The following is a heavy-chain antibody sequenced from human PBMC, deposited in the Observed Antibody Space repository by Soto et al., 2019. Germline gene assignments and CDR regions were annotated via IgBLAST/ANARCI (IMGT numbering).Heavy chain of an antibody. J-gene: IGHJ5*02. V-gene: IGHV4-30-2*01. CDR2: VFHSGST. CDR1: GDSVTSGGFS. Sequence: QLVLQESGSRLVEPSQTLSLTCVVSGDSVTSGGFSWSWIRQPPGKGLEWLGCVFHSGSTHYNPALESRVTMSLASSNHPISLRLTSVTATDTAVYFCARVLSWFDPWGQGMPVTVSS. D-gene: IGHD3-16*02. CDR3: ARVLSWFDP.